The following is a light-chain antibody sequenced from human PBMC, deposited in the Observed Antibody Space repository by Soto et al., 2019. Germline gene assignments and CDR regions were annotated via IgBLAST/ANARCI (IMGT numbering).Light chain of an antibody. J-gene: IGKJ4*01. V-gene: IGKV3-11*01. Sequence: ESVLTQSPATLSLSPGDRATLSCRASQSITNSLAWYRHQPGQPPRLLIYDASTRATGIPARFIGSGSGTHFTLTISSLEPEDFGLYYCQQRSNWPSVTIGGGTKVDTK. CDR3: QQRSNWPSVT. CDR2: DAS. CDR1: QSITNS.